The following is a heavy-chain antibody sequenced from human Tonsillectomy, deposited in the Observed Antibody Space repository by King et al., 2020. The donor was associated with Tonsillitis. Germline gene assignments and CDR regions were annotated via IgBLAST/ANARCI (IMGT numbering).Heavy chain of an antibody. J-gene: IGHJ6*02. CDR1: GLTFRNYG. V-gene: IGHV3-30*18. Sequence: VQLVESGGGVVQPGRSLRLSCAVSGLTFRNYGMHWVRQAPGKGLEWVAVISYDGSDKYYADSVKGRFTISRDNSKNTLFLQMNSLRAEDTAVYYCAKVDRVVRGVIITERYYYGMDVWGQGTTVTVSS. CDR2: ISYDGSDK. CDR3: AKVDRVVRGVIITERYYYGMDV. D-gene: IGHD3-10*01.